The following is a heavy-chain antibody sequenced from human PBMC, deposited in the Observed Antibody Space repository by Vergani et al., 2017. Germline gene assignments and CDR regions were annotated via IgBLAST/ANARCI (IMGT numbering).Heavy chain of an antibody. V-gene: IGHV1-18*01. D-gene: IGHD6-19*01. J-gene: IGHJ4*02. Sequence: QVQLVQSGAAVKKPGSSVKVSCKASGGTFSSYAISWVRQAPGQGLEWMGWISAYNGNTNYAQKLQGRVTMTTDTSTSTAYMELRSLRSDDTAVYYCATTPEQFWFVYWGQGTLVTVSS. CDR2: ISAYNGNT. CDR1: GGTFSSYA. CDR3: ATTPEQFWFVY.